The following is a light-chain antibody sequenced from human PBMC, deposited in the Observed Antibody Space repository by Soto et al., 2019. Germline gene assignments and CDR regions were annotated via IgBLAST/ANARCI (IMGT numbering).Light chain of an antibody. CDR2: DVS. V-gene: IGLV2-14*01. CDR1: SSDVGGYNY. Sequence: SVLTQPASVSGAAGQAITISCTGNSSDVGGYNYVSWYQQHPGKAPKLMIYDVSNRPSGVSNRFSGSKSGNTASLTISGLQAEDEADYYCSSYTSSSTLVFGTGTKVTVL. CDR3: SSYTSSSTLV. J-gene: IGLJ1*01.